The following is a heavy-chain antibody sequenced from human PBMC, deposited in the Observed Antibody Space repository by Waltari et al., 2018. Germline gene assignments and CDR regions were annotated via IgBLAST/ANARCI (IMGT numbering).Heavy chain of an antibody. J-gene: IGHJ4*02. CDR1: GFTFSSSS. Sequence: EVQLLESGGGLVKPGGSLRLSCAASGFTFSSSSMNWVRQAPGKGLEWVSSISRSSSYIYYADSVKGRFTISRDNAKNSLYLQMNSLRAEDTAVYYCARDLGGVGYWGQGTLVTVSS. V-gene: IGHV3-21*01. CDR3: ARDLGGVGY. CDR2: ISRSSSYI.